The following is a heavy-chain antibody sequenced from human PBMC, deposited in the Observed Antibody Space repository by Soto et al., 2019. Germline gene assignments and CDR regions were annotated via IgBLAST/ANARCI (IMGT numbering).Heavy chain of an antibody. CDR3: ARGVYDYWSGYYAGSGLDV. V-gene: IGHV4-59*13. D-gene: IGHD3-3*01. Sequence: SETLSLTCTVSGDSMSPFYWNWIRQSPGKGLEWIGYIYCSGNTNYNPSLKSRVAISVDTSKNQFYLKLRSVTAADTAVYYCARGVYDYWSGYYAGSGLDVWGQGTTVTVSS. J-gene: IGHJ6*02. CDR2: IYCSGNT. CDR1: GDSMSPFY.